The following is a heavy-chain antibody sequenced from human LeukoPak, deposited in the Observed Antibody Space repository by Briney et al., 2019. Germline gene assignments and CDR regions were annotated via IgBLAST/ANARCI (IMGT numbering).Heavy chain of an antibody. J-gene: IGHJ4*02. D-gene: IGHD3-22*01. CDR2: IIPILGIA. Sequence: GASVKVSCKASGGTFSSYAISWVRQAPGQGLEWMGRIIPILGIANYAQKFQGRATITADKSTSTAYMELSSLRSEDTAVYYCARASYYDSSGYSDYWGQGTLVTVSS. V-gene: IGHV1-69*04. CDR1: GGTFSSYA. CDR3: ARASYYDSSGYSDY.